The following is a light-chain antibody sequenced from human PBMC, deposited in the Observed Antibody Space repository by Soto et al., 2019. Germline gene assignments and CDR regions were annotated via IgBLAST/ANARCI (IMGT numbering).Light chain of an antibody. V-gene: IGKV3-20*01. CDR3: QQFGSSPHT. CDR1: QSVSSSY. Sequence: EIVLTQSPGTLSLSPGERATLSCRASQSVSSSYLAWCQQKPGQAPRLLIYGASSRATGIPDRFSDSGSGTDFTLTISRLEPEDFAVYYCQQFGSSPHTFGQGTKLEIK. J-gene: IGKJ2*01. CDR2: GAS.